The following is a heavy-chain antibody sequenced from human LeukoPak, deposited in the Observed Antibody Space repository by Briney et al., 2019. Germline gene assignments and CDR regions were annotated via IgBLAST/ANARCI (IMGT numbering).Heavy chain of an antibody. CDR3: ARGIWFGELPPGY. D-gene: IGHD3-10*01. J-gene: IGHJ4*02. Sequence: SETLSLTCAVYGGSFSGYYWSWIRQPPGKGLEWIGEINHRGSTNYNPSLKSRVTISVDTSKNQFSLKLSSVTAADTAVYYCARGIWFGELPPGYWGQGTLVTVSS. CDR2: INHRGST. CDR1: GGSFSGYY. V-gene: IGHV4-34*01.